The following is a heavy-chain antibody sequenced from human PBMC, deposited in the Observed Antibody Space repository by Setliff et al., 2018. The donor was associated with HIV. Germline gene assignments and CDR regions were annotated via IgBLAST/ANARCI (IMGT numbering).Heavy chain of an antibody. CDR2: ISSTSIYI. CDR1: GFTFSTYS. Sequence: PGGSLRLSCAASGFTFSTYSMSWVRQAPGKGLEWVSSISSTSIYIYYADSVKGRFTISRDNAKDSLYLEMYSLRAEDTAVYYCARDRAAGRISAGGIFHWGQGTLVTVSS. V-gene: IGHV3-21*04. D-gene: IGHD6-13*01. J-gene: IGHJ4*02. CDR3: ARDRAAGRISAGGIFH.